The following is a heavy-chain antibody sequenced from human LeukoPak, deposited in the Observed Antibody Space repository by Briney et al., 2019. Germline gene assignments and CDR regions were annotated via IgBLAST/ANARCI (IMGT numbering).Heavy chain of an antibody. CDR1: GYSFTNYG. Sequence: ASVKVSCKASGYSFTNYGISWVRQAPGQGLEWMGWISGYNGDTKFAQSVQDRVTMTIDKSTRTAYMEMKTLRSDDTATYFCAREWERNFDYWGQGTQVTVSS. CDR3: AREWERNFDY. CDR2: ISGYNGDT. V-gene: IGHV1-18*04. D-gene: IGHD1-26*01. J-gene: IGHJ4*02.